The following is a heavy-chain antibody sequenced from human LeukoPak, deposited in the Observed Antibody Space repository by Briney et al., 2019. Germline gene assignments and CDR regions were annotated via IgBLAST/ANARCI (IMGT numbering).Heavy chain of an antibody. Sequence: PGGSLRLSCEVSGFTFNEYAMHWVRQAPGKGLEWVAVISHDGSYKYYADSVKGRFTISRDNSKNTLYVQMNSLRAEDTAVYYCAREIYSSSWSDRYGMDVWGQGTTVTVSS. J-gene: IGHJ6*02. D-gene: IGHD6-13*01. CDR3: AREIYSSSWSDRYGMDV. CDR2: ISHDGSYK. V-gene: IGHV3-30*04. CDR1: GFTFNEYA.